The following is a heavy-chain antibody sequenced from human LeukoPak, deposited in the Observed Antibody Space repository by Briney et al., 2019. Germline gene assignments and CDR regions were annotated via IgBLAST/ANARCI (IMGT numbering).Heavy chain of an antibody. CDR1: GFTFSSYG. Sequence: GGSLRLSCAASGFTFSSYGMSWVRQAPGKGLEWVSSISGSGGTTYYADSVKGRFTLSRDDSKNTLYLQMNSLRAEDTAVYYCAKGSRSLRFGEAGDYWGQGTLVTVSS. J-gene: IGHJ4*02. V-gene: IGHV3-23*01. D-gene: IGHD3-10*01. CDR2: ISGSGGTT. CDR3: AKGSRSLRFGEAGDY.